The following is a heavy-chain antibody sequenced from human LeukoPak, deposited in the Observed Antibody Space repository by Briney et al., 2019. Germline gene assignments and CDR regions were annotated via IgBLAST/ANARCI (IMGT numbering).Heavy chain of an antibody. V-gene: IGHV1-46*01. CDR1: GYTFTRYY. CDR3: ARDSDTSSLADP. J-gene: IGHJ5*02. CDR2: IHPSSGST. D-gene: IGHD2-2*01. Sequence: ASVKVSCKASGYTFTRYYMHWVRQAPGQGLEWMGIIHPSSGSTSYAQKFGGRVTLTRDTSTSTLYMELISLRSEDTAVYYCARDSDTSSLADPWGQGTLVTVSS.